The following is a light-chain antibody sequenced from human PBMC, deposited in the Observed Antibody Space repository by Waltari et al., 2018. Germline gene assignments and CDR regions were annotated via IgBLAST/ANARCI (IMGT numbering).Light chain of an antibody. J-gene: IGLJ2*01. CDR3: QSFDSSHVV. Sequence: FMLTQPHSVSESPGQTVTISCTRSSGNIATHSVQWYQQRPGSAPTKVIYEDNQRPSGVPDRFSGSIDSSSNSASLIISGLKAEDEADYYCQSFDSSHVVFGGGTKLTVL. CDR1: SGNIATHS. V-gene: IGLV6-57*03. CDR2: EDN.